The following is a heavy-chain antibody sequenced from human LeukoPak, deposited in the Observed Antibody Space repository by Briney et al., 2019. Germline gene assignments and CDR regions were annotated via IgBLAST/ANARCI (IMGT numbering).Heavy chain of an antibody. J-gene: IGHJ4*02. CDR1: GGSISSGGYY. V-gene: IGHV4-61*08. Sequence: SQTLSLTCTVSGGSISSGGYYWSWIRQPPGKGPEWIGYIYYSGSTNYNPSLKSRVTISVDTSKNQFSLKLSSVTAADTAVYYCARGQDSSEGYYWGQGTLVTVSS. CDR2: IYYSGST. CDR3: ARGQDSSEGYY. D-gene: IGHD3-22*01.